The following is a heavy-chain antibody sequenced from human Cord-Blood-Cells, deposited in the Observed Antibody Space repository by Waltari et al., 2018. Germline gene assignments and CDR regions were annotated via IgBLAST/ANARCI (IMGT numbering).Heavy chain of an antibody. CDR3: ARGTDWADY. CDR2: INHSGST. D-gene: IGHD3-9*01. Sequence: QVQLQQWGAGLLKPSETLSLTCADHGGSFSGYYGSWIRQPPGKGLEWIGEINHSGSTNYNPSLKSRVTISVDTSKNQFSLKLSSVTAADTAVYYCARGTDWADYWGQGTLVTVSS. J-gene: IGHJ4*02. V-gene: IGHV4-34*01. CDR1: GGSFSGYY.